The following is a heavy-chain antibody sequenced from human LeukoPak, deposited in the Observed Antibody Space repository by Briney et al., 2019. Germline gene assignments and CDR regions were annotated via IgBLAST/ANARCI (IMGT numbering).Heavy chain of an antibody. V-gene: IGHV1-46*01. Sequence: ASVKVSCKASGYTFTSYYMHWVRQAPGQGLEWLGRISPSGGSTDYAQKLQGRVTMTTDTSTSTAYMELRSLRSDDTAVYYCAREQLVGDNWFDPWGQGTLVTVSS. D-gene: IGHD6-6*01. CDR2: ISPSGGST. CDR3: AREQLVGDNWFDP. J-gene: IGHJ5*02. CDR1: GYTFTSYY.